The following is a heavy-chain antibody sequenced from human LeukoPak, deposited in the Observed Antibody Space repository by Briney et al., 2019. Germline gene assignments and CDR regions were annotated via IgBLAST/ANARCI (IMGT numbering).Heavy chain of an antibody. CDR3: AKKLGLGTYDY. CDR2: INPDTGGT. J-gene: IGHJ4*02. V-gene: IGHV1-2*02. Sequence: ASVKVSCEASGYSFTIYYLHWLRQAPGQGLEWMGWINPDTGGTFYAQKFKGRVTISRDTSISTAYMEVNRLTSDDTAVYYCAKKLGLGTYDYWGQGTLVTVSS. CDR1: GYSFTIYY. D-gene: IGHD7-27*01.